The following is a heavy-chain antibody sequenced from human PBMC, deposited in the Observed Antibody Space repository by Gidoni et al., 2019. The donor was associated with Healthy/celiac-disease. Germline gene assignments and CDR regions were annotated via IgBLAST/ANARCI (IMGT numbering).Heavy chain of an antibody. CDR2: ISWNSGSI. Sequence: EVQLVESGGGLVQPGRSLRLSCAASGFTFDDYAMHWVRQAPGKGLEWVSGISWNSGSIGYADSVKGRFTISRDNAKNSLYLQMNSLRAEDTALYYCAVVVPAAGRDYWGQGTLVTVSS. CDR1: GFTFDDYA. CDR3: AVVVPAAGRDY. V-gene: IGHV3-9*01. J-gene: IGHJ4*02. D-gene: IGHD2-2*01.